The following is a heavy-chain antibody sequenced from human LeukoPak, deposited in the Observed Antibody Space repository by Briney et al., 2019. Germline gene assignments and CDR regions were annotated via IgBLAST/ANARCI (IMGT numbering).Heavy chain of an antibody. V-gene: IGHV3-23*01. CDR2: ISGSGGST. Sequence: GGSLRLSCAASGFTFSSYWMSWVRQAPGKGLEWVSGISGSGGSTYYADSVKGRLTISRDNSKNTLYLQMNSLRAEDTAIYYCARRPHCTNGICYNHYYMDVWGKGTTVTVSS. CDR1: GFTFSSYW. D-gene: IGHD2-8*01. CDR3: ARRPHCTNGICYNHYYMDV. J-gene: IGHJ6*03.